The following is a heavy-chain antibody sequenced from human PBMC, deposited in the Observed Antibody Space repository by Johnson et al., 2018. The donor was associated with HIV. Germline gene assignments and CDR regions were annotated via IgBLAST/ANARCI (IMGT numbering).Heavy chain of an antibody. D-gene: IGHD3-10*01. CDR1: GFSFSSHG. J-gene: IGHJ3*02. Sequence: QVQLVESGGGLVQPGGSLRLSCAVFGFSFSSHGMHWVRQAPGKGLEYVSAISSNGGYTTYADSVKGRFIISRDNAKNSLYLQMNSLRAEDTALYYCARPGGGAPDAFDIWGQGTMVTVSS. CDR2: ISSNGGYT. V-gene: IGHV3-64*04. CDR3: ARPGGGAPDAFDI.